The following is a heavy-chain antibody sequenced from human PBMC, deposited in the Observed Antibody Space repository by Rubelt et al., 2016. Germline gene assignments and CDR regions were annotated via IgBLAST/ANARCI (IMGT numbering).Heavy chain of an antibody. Sequence: EYGGGLVQPGGSLRLSCAASGFTFSSYAMSWVRQAPGKGLEWVSAISGSGGSTYYADSVKGRFTISRDNARNSLFLQMNSLRAEDTAIYYCARGYYSNSFDYWGQGTLVTASS. V-gene: IGHV3-23*01. J-gene: IGHJ4*02. CDR1: GFTFSSYA. CDR2: ISGSGGST. D-gene: IGHD3-22*01. CDR3: ARGYYSNSFDY.